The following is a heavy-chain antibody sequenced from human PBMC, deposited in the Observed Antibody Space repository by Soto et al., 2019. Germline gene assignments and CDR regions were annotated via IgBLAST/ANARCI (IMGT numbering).Heavy chain of an antibody. CDR2: IHNSETT. D-gene: IGHD5-18*01. Sequence: QVHLQESGPGLVTPSETLSLTCTVSGDSVSTGPSFWSWIRQPPGKGLECIAYIHNSETTYYNPSLRSRVTISVAASNNQLSLKLSSMTAADTGVYYCARGRGYGYGIDYWGQGTLVSVSS. CDR3: ARGRGYGYGIDY. V-gene: IGHV4-61*01. J-gene: IGHJ4*02. CDR1: GDSVSTGPSF.